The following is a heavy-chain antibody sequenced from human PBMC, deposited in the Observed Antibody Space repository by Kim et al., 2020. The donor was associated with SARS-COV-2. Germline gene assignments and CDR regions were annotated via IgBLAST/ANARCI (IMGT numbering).Heavy chain of an antibody. CDR2: IIGSGTTI. Sequence: GGSLRLSCTASGFTFSSYEMNWVRQAPGKGLEWVSYIIGSGTTIYYADSVRGRFTISRDNDKNSLFLQMNSLRAEDTAVYYCARGLNYSPLVYWGQGTL. CDR1: GFTFSSYE. V-gene: IGHV3-48*03. D-gene: IGHD4-4*01. J-gene: IGHJ4*02. CDR3: ARGLNYSPLVY.